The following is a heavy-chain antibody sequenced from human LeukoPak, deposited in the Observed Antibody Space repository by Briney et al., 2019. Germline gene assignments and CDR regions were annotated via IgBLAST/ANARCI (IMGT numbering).Heavy chain of an antibody. D-gene: IGHD5-24*01. CDR3: ARRDGHNGRDY. J-gene: IGHJ4*02. V-gene: IGHV3-53*01. CDR2: IYSGGST. Sequence: GGSLRLSCVVSGFTVSNNYMSWVRQAPRKGLEWVSLIYSGGSTYYADSVKGRFTISRDSSKNTVYLQMNSLRAEDTAMYYCARRDGHNGRDYWGQGTLVTVSS. CDR1: GFTVSNNY.